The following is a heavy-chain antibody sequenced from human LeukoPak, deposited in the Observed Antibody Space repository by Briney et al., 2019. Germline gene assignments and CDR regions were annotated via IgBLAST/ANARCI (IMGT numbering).Heavy chain of an antibody. Sequence: ASVKVSCKASGYTFTGYYMHWARQAPGQGLEWIGWINPNSGGTNFAQKFQGRVTMTRDTSISTAYMELSRLRSDDTAVYYCAREKRVAGSRGGFDPWGQGTLVTVSS. V-gene: IGHV1-2*02. CDR2: INPNSGGT. J-gene: IGHJ5*02. D-gene: IGHD6-19*01. CDR1: GYTFTGYY. CDR3: AREKRVAGSRGGFDP.